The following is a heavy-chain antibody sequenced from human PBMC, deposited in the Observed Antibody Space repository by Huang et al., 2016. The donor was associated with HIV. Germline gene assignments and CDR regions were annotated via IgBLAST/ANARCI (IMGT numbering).Heavy chain of an antibody. CDR1: GFPFNNHA. Sequence: QVQLVESGGGVVQPGRSLSLSCAASGFPFNNHAMHWVRQAPGKELDWVAVISNDGSNNYYADSVKGRFTISRDSSKSTLFLHMTSLRTEDTAVYYCARAKDTWDAYDIWGQGTMVIVSS. D-gene: IGHD5-18*01. CDR2: ISNDGSNN. CDR3: ARAKDTWDAYDI. J-gene: IGHJ3*02. V-gene: IGHV3-30-3*01.